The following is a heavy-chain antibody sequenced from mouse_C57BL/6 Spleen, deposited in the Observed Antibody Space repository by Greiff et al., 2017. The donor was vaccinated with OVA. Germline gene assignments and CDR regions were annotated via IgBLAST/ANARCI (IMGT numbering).Heavy chain of an antibody. D-gene: IGHD1-1*01. CDR1: GFTFSSYA. J-gene: IGHJ2*01. CDR3: ARAGSSLDY. CDR2: ISDGGSYT. Sequence: EVMLVESGGGLVKPGGSLKLSCAASGFTFSSYAMSWVRQTPEKRLEWVATISDGGSYTYYPDNVKGRFTISRDNAKNNLYLQMSHLKSEDTAMYYCARAGSSLDYWGQGTTLTVSS. V-gene: IGHV5-4*03.